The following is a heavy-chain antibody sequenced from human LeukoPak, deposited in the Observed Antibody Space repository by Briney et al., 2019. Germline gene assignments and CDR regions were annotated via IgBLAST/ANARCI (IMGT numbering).Heavy chain of an antibody. D-gene: IGHD6-13*01. Sequence: GGSLRLSCAASGFIFSSYSMNWVRQAPGKGLEWVSYISSSSSTIYYADSVKGRFTISRDNAKNSLYLQMNSLRAEDTAVYYCASPRIAAGDELDYWGQGTLVTVSS. CDR2: ISSSSSTI. CDR1: GFIFSSYS. CDR3: ASPRIAAGDELDY. V-gene: IGHV3-48*04. J-gene: IGHJ4*02.